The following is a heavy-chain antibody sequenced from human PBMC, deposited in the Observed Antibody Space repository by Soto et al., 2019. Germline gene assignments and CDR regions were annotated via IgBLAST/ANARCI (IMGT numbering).Heavy chain of an antibody. CDR3: ARGRYGDY. J-gene: IGHJ4*02. D-gene: IGHD1-1*01. CDR1: GYAFTTYG. Sequence: QVHLVQSGAEVKKPGASVKVSCKGSGYAFTTYGITWVRQALGQGLEWMGWLSAHNGNTNYAQQLQGRATVTRDSPPSTAYMELRSLRSDDTAVYYCARGRYGDYWGQGDLVTVSS. CDR2: LSAHNGNT. V-gene: IGHV1-18*01.